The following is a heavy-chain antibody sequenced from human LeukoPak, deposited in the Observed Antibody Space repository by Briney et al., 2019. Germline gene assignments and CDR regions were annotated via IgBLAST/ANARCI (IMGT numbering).Heavy chain of an antibody. CDR1: GYTFTGYY. V-gene: IGHV1-2*02. D-gene: IGHD3-3*01. Sequence: GASVKVSCKASGYTFTGYYIHWERQAPGQGLEWMGWINPNSGGTNYAQKFQGRVTMTRDTSISTAYMELSRLRSDDTAVYYCAQSGYDFGVVLKAPFDYWGQGTLVTVSS. CDR2: INPNSGGT. J-gene: IGHJ4*02. CDR3: AQSGYDFGVVLKAPFDY.